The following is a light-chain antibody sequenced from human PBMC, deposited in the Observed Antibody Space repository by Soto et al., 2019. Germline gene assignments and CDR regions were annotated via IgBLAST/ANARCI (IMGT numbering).Light chain of an antibody. V-gene: IGKV2-28*01. CDR3: MQALQTPWT. Sequence: DIVMAQSPLSLPVTPGEPASSSCRSSQSRLHSKGYNYLDWYLQKLGQSAQLLIFLSSNRASGVRESFSGSGSRTDFTLKISSVEAEDVGVYYCMQALQTPWTFCQGTKVEI. CDR2: LSS. CDR1: QSRLHSKGYNY. J-gene: IGKJ1*01.